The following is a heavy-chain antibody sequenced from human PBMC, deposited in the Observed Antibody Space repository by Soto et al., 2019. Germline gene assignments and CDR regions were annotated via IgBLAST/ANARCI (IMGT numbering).Heavy chain of an antibody. Sequence: EVQLLESGGGLIQPGGSLRLSCAASGFSITSYAMSWVRQAPGKGLEWVSTISGNGANIFYGDSVKGRFTISRDNSENTVYLQMNSLRAEDDTAVYYCAKKMSGSYTYFDYWGQGTLVTVSS. V-gene: IGHV3-23*01. D-gene: IGHD1-26*01. CDR3: AKKMSGSYTYFDY. CDR1: GFSITSYA. CDR2: ISGNGANI. J-gene: IGHJ4*02.